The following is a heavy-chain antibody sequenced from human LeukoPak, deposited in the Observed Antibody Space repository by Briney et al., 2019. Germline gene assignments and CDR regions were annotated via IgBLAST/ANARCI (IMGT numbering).Heavy chain of an antibody. CDR3: ARLPSWAGVAGAGGYYFDY. Sequence: GASVKVSCKASGYTFTSYGLNWVRQAPGQGLEWMGWISAYNGKTNYAQKLQGRVTLTTDTSTSTAYMELNRLRSDDTAVYYCARLPSWAGVAGAGGYYFDYWGQGTLVTVSS. D-gene: IGHD6-19*01. CDR2: ISAYNGKT. J-gene: IGHJ4*02. CDR1: GYTFTSYG. V-gene: IGHV1-18*01.